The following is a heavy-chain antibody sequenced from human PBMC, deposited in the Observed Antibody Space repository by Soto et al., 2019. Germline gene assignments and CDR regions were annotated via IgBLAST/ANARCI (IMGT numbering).Heavy chain of an antibody. Sequence: QVQLVQSGAEVKKPGSSVKVSCKASGGTFSSYAISWVRQAPGQGLEWMGGIIPIFGTANYAQKFQGRVTITADESTSTASMELSSLRSEDTAVYYCARVLKGYYDSSGYAFDIWGQGTMVTVSS. V-gene: IGHV1-69*01. CDR3: ARVLKGYYDSSGYAFDI. D-gene: IGHD3-22*01. J-gene: IGHJ3*02. CDR2: IIPIFGTA. CDR1: GGTFSSYA.